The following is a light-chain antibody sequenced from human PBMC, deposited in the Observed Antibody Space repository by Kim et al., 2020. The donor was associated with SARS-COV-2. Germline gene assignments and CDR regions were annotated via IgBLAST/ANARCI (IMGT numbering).Light chain of an antibody. CDR1: SSNIRYNT. CDR3: AAWDDSLNGYV. CDR2: SDD. V-gene: IGLV1-44*01. J-gene: IGLJ1*01. Sequence: ELTQPPSASGTPGQTVNISCSGSSSNIRYNTVNWYQQLPPTAPKLLIYSDDQRPSGVPDRFSGSRSDTSASLAISGLQSEDEADYYCAAWDDSLNGYVFGTGTKVTVL.